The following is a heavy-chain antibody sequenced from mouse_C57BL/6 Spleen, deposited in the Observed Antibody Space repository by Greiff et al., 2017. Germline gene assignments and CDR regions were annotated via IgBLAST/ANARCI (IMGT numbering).Heavy chain of an antibody. CDR3: ASGSYYSFFDY. V-gene: IGHV1-82*01. CDR1: GYAFSSSW. CDR2: IYPGDGDT. D-gene: IGHD2-12*01. Sequence: VKLVESGPELVKPGASVKISCKASGYAFSSSWMNWVKQRPGKGLEWIGRIYPGDGDTNYNGKFKGKATLTVNKSSSTAYMELRSLTSEDSAVYYCASGSYYSFFDYWGQGTTLTVSS. J-gene: IGHJ2*01.